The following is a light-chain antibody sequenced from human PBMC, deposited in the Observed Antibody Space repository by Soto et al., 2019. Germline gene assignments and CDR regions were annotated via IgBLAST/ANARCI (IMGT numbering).Light chain of an antibody. V-gene: IGKV3-15*01. CDR2: GAS. CDR1: QSVSNN. CDR3: QQYNNWART. Sequence: EIVMTQSPSTLSVSPGERATLACRASQSVSNNLAWYQQKPGQAPRLLMYGASTRATGIPARFSGSGSGTEFTLTISSLQSADFAVYFCQQYNNWARTFGQGTKLEVK. J-gene: IGKJ1*01.